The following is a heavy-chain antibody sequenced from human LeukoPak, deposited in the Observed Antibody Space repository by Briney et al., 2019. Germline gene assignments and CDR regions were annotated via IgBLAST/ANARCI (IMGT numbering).Heavy chain of an antibody. Sequence: GGSLRLSCAASGFTFSNYWMSWVRQAPGKGLEWVSYISSSGTTIYYADSVKGRFTISRDNAKNSLYLQMNSLRAEDTAVYYCAKSISYGGNSVFFDYWGQGTLVTVSS. J-gene: IGHJ4*02. CDR2: ISSSGTTI. CDR1: GFTFSNYW. CDR3: AKSISYGGNSVFFDY. V-gene: IGHV3-48*04. D-gene: IGHD4-23*01.